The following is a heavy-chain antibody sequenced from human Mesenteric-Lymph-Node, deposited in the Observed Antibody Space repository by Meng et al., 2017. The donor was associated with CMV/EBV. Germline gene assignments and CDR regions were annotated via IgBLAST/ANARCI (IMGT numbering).Heavy chain of an antibody. Sequence: GGSLRLSCVGSGFTFGDYAMHWVRQAPGKGLFWVAVISHEGSHTYYADSVKGRFTISRDNSKSTLYVQMNSLRTEDTAVYFCVRGSYYDFWRGYFIEMDWGQGTLVTVSS. CDR1: GFTFGDYA. CDR3: VRGSYYDFWRGYFIEMD. D-gene: IGHD3-3*01. V-gene: IGHV3-30-3*01. CDR2: ISHEGSHT. J-gene: IGHJ4*02.